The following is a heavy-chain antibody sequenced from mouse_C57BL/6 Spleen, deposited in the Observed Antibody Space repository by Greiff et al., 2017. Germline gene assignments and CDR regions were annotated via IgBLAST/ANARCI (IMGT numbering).Heavy chain of an antibody. J-gene: IGHJ3*01. Sequence: VQLQQPGTELVKPGASVKLSCKASGYTFTSYWMHWVKQRPGQGLEWIGNINPSNGGTNYNEKFKSKATLTVDKSSSTAYMPLSSLTSEDSAVYYCARGLYGSSLSWFAYWGQGTLVTVSA. CDR1: GYTFTSYW. V-gene: IGHV1-53*01. CDR3: ARGLYGSSLSWFAY. D-gene: IGHD1-1*01. CDR2: INPSNGGT.